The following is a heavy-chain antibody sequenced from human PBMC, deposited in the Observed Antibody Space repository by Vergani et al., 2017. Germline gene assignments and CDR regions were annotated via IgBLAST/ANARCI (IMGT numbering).Heavy chain of an antibody. D-gene: IGHD4-17*01. Sequence: EVQLVESGGGLVQPGGSLRLSCAASGFTFSSYWMSWVRQAPGKGLEWVANIKQDGSEKYYVDSVKGRFTISRDNAKNSLYLQMNSLRAEDTAVYYCASHWGWGLRSPSALDFQHWGQGTLVTVSS. J-gene: IGHJ1*01. CDR1: GFTFSSYW. CDR3: ASHWGWGLRSPSALDFQH. CDR2: IKQDGSEK. V-gene: IGHV3-7*03.